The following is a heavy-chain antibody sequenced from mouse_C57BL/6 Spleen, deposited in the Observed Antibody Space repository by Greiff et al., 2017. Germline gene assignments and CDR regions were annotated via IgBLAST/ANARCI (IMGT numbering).Heavy chain of an antibody. Sequence: EVQRVESGGGLVKPGGSLKLSCAASGFTFSDYGMHWVRQAPEKGLEWVAYISSGSSTIYYADTVKGRFTISRDNAKNTLFLQMTSLRSEDTAMYYCALTTVVAPNWYFDVCGTGTTVTVSS. D-gene: IGHD1-1*01. V-gene: IGHV5-17*01. CDR1: GFTFSDYG. CDR2: ISSGSSTI. CDR3: ALTTVVAPNWYFDV. J-gene: IGHJ1*03.